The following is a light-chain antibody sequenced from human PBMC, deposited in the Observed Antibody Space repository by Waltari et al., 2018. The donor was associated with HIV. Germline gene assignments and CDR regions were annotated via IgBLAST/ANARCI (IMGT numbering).Light chain of an antibody. CDR1: SSNIGAGSD. Sequence: QSVLTQPPSVSGAPGQRVTISCTGSSSNIGAGSDVHWYQQLPGTAPKLLIYDNNNRPSGVPDRFSGSKSGTSASLAITGLQAEDESDYYCQSYDISLSGVVFGGGTKLTVL. J-gene: IGLJ2*01. CDR2: DNN. V-gene: IGLV1-40*01. CDR3: QSYDISLSGVV.